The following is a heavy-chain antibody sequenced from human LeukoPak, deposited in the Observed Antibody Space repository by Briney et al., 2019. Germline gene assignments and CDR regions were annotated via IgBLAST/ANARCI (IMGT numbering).Heavy chain of an antibody. D-gene: IGHD3-22*01. Sequence: GESLKISCAASGFTFSNAWMSWVRQAPGKGLEWVGRIKSTTDGGTTDYAAPVKGTFTISRDDSKNTLYLQMDSLKTEDTAVYYCTTYGSGSRAAYSDYWGQGTLVTVSS. CDR2: IKSTTDGGTT. CDR3: TTYGSGSRAAYSDY. V-gene: IGHV3-15*01. CDR1: GFTFSNAW. J-gene: IGHJ4*02.